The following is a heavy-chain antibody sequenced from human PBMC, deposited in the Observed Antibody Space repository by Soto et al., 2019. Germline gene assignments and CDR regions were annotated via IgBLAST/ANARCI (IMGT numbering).Heavy chain of an antibody. D-gene: IGHD1-26*01. CDR3: ARDLAKGGGSAGFDY. CDR2: INPNSGGT. Sequence: ASVKVSCKASGYTFTGYHMHWVRQAPGQGLEWMGWINPNSGGTNYAQKFQGRVTMTRDTSISTAYMEVSRLRSDDTAVYYCARDLAKGGGSAGFDYWGQGTLVTVSS. V-gene: IGHV1-2*02. CDR1: GYTFTGYH. J-gene: IGHJ4*02.